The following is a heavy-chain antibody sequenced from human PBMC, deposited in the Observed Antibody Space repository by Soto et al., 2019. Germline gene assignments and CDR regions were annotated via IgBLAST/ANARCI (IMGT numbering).Heavy chain of an antibody. J-gene: IGHJ4*02. Sequence: PSETLSLTCTVSGGSISSYYWSWIRQPPGKGLEWIGYIYYSGSTNYNPSLKSRVTISVDTSKNQFSLKLSSVTAADTAVYYCARAGDITGTTGFDYWGQGTLVTVSS. V-gene: IGHV4-59*01. CDR1: GGSISSYY. CDR2: IYYSGST. CDR3: ARAGDITGTTGFDY. D-gene: IGHD1-7*01.